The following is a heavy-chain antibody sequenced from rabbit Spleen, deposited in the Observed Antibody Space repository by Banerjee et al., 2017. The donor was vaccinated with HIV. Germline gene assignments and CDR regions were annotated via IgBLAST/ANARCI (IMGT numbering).Heavy chain of an antibody. CDR3: AREPHNDDAL. CDR2: IYNGDGGT. J-gene: IGHJ4*01. V-gene: IGHV1S45*01. Sequence: QEQLVESGGGLVQPEGSLALTCKASGFTISSSHWICWVRQAPGKGLEWITCIYNGDGGTAYASWAKGRFTISRTSSTTVTLLMTSLTAADTATYFCAREPHNDDALWGPGTLVTVS. CDR1: GFTISSSHW. D-gene: IGHD2-1*01.